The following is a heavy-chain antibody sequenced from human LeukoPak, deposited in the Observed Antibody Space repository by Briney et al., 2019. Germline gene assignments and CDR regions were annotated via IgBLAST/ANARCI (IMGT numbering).Heavy chain of an antibody. CDR2: ISYDGSNK. Sequence: GGSLRLSCAASGFTFNDAWMSWVRQAPGKGLEWVAVISYDGSNKYYADSVKGRFTISRDNSKNTLYLQMNSLRPEDTAVYYCARELMMRRQTKGYWGQGTLVTVPS. V-gene: IGHV3-30-3*01. J-gene: IGHJ4*02. CDR1: GFTFNDAW. D-gene: IGHD2-8*01. CDR3: ARELMMRRQTKGY.